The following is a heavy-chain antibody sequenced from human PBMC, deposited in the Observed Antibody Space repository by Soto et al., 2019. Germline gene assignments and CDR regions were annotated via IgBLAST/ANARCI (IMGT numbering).Heavy chain of an antibody. Sequence: GGSLRLSCAASGFSFSTYAMSWVRQAPGKGLEWVSEISNGGGGTYYADSVKGRFIISRDNSKNTLYLQMNSLRVEDTAVYFCAKQGPRDGKRDFITMVRGVINHYGMDVWGQGTTVTVSS. V-gene: IGHV3-23*01. CDR2: ISNGGGGT. CDR1: GFSFSTYA. CDR3: AKQGPRDGKRDFITMVRGVINHYGMDV. D-gene: IGHD3-10*01. J-gene: IGHJ6*02.